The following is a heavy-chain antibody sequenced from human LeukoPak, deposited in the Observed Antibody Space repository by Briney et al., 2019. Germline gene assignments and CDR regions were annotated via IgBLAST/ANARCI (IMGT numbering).Heavy chain of an antibody. CDR2: INSDGSRT. J-gene: IGHJ6*02. Sequence: GGSLRLSCAASGFTLSSYWMHWLRQAPGKGLVWVSRINSDGSRTSYADSMKGRFTISRDNAKNTLYLQMNSLRAEDTAVYYCARSRNFWSGYYKGMDVWGQGTTVTVSS. D-gene: IGHD3-3*01. CDR3: ARSRNFWSGYYKGMDV. CDR1: GFTLSSYW. V-gene: IGHV3-74*01.